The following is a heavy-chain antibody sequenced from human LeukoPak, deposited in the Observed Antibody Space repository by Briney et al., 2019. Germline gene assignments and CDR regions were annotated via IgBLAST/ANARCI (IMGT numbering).Heavy chain of an antibody. D-gene: IGHD5-18*01. V-gene: IGHV3-30*18. J-gene: IGHJ4*02. Sequence: PGGSLRLSCVASGFTFSSYGMHWVRQAPGKGLEWVAAISYDGSNKYYADSVKGRFTISRDNSKNTLYLQMNSLRAEDTAVYYCAKDRGYSYGYFDYWGQGTLVTVSS. CDR2: ISYDGSNK. CDR1: GFTFSSYG. CDR3: AKDRGYSYGYFDY.